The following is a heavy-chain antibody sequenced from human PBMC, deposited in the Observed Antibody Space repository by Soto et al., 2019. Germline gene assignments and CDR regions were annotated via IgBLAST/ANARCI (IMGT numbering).Heavy chain of an antibody. Sequence: ASVKVSCKASGYTFTNYGITWVRQAPGQGLEWMGWISNYNGKTNYAQILQGRVTMTTDTSTRTAYMELTSLRSDDTATYYCARVQYYDILTGSSHSIDFWGQGTTVTVSS. J-gene: IGHJ6*02. V-gene: IGHV1-18*01. CDR2: ISNYNGKT. CDR3: ARVQYYDILTGSSHSIDF. CDR1: GYTFTNYG. D-gene: IGHD3-9*01.